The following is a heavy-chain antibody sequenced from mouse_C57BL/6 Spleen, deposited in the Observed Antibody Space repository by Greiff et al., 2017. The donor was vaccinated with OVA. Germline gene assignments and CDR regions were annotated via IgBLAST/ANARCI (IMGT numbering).Heavy chain of an antibody. CDR1: GFTFSSYA. CDR2: ISDGGSYT. Sequence: EVQVVESGGGLVKPGGSLKLSCAASGFTFSSYAMSWVRQTPEKRLEWVATISDGGSYTYYPDNVKGRFTISRDNAKNNLYLQMSHLKSEDTAMYYCARAYYDYDDGAWFAYGGQGTLVTVSA. V-gene: IGHV5-4*01. J-gene: IGHJ3*01. CDR3: ARAYYDYDDGAWFAY. D-gene: IGHD2-4*01.